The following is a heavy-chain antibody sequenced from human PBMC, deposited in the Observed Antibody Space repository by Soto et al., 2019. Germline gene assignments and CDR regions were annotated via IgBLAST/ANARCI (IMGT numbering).Heavy chain of an antibody. V-gene: IGHV3-11*01. CDR3: AGDQGPNYMAV. CDR1: GFTFSDSF. CDR2: ISGRDGNT. D-gene: IGHD3-10*01. Sequence: QVQLVESGGGLVKPGGSLRLSCAASGFTFSDSFMSWSRQTPGKGLEWLSYISGRDGNTYYADPVRGRFSISRDNAKNSVYLQMNSLRAEDTAVYYCAGDQGPNYMAVWGKGTTLTVS. J-gene: IGHJ6*03.